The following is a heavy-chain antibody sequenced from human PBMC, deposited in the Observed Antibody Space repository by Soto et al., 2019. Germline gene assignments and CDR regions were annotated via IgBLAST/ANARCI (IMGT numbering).Heavy chain of an antibody. Sequence: SETLSLTCTVSGGPISSSAYHWGWIRQPPGKGLECIGSVYYSGSTNYSPSLKSRLTISVDRSKNQFSLKLSSVTAADTAVYYCASSGFGGGSGFDYWGRGIMGTVSS. V-gene: IGHV4-39*01. D-gene: IGHD2-15*01. CDR1: GGPISSSAYH. CDR3: ASSGFGGGSGFDY. J-gene: IGHJ4*02. CDR2: VYYSGST.